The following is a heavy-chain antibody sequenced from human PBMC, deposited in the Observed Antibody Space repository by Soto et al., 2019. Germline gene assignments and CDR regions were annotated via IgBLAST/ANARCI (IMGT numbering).Heavy chain of an antibody. CDR1: GFTFSSYS. J-gene: IGHJ6*02. CDR3: ARDDSNFGYYGMDV. Sequence: LRLSCAASGFTFSSYSMNWVRQAPGKGLEWVSSISSSSSYIYYADSVKGRFTISRDNAKNSLYLQMNSLRAEDTAVYYCARDDSNFGYYGMDVWGQGTTVTSP. CDR2: ISSSSSYI. V-gene: IGHV3-21*01. D-gene: IGHD3-22*01.